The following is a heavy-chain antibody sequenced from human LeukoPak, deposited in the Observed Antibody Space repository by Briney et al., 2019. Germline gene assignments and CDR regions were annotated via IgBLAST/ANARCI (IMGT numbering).Heavy chain of an antibody. J-gene: IGHJ5*02. CDR1: GGSIGNYY. CDR2: IHHSGST. Sequence: PSETLSLTCTVSGGSIGNYYWSWIRQAPGKGLEWIGYIHHSGSTNSNPSLKNRVTISVDTSKNQIFLRLRSVTAADTAVYYCARDSYHERSDYYEDYFDPWGQGTLVTVSS. D-gene: IGHD3-22*01. V-gene: IGHV4-59*01. CDR3: ARDSYHERSDYYEDYFDP.